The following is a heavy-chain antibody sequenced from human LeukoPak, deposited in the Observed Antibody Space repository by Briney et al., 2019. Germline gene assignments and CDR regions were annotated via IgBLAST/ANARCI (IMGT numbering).Heavy chain of an antibody. CDR3: ARVEVWEAVADYYYYGMDV. Sequence: SETLSLTCTVSGGSISSGGYYWSWIRQPPGKGLEWIGYIYHSGSTYYNPSLKSRVTISVDKSKNQFSLKLSSVTAADTAVYYCARVEVWEAVADYYYYGMDVWGQGTTVTVSS. CDR2: IYHSGST. V-gene: IGHV4-30-2*01. D-gene: IGHD6-19*01. CDR1: GGSISSGGYY. J-gene: IGHJ6*02.